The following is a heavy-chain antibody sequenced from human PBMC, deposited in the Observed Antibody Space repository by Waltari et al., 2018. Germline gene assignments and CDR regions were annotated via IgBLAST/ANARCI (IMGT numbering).Heavy chain of an antibody. CDR1: GGPIRGYY. Sequence: QVQLQESGPRLVKPSETLSLPCVVSGGPIRGYYWNWIRQSAGKGLEWIGSIYVTGNTAYNPSLKSRVTVSADTSKNHVSLNMISVTAADTAMYFCARGGEYFDPWGQGTLVIVSS. CDR2: IYVTGNT. V-gene: IGHV4-4*07. D-gene: IGHD3-16*01. J-gene: IGHJ5*02. CDR3: ARGGEYFDP.